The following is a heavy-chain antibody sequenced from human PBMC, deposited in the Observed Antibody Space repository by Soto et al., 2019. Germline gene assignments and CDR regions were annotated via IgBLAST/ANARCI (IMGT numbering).Heavy chain of an antibody. CDR3: ARASYSSSPLDP. Sequence: GGSLRLSCAASGLTVSSNYMNWVRQAPGKGLEWVSVLYSGGDTYFADSVKGRFTISRDNSKNTLYLQMNSLRVEDTAVYYCARASYSSSPLDPWGQGTLVTVSS. CDR1: GLTVSSNY. CDR2: LYSGGDT. D-gene: IGHD6-6*01. J-gene: IGHJ5*02. V-gene: IGHV3-53*01.